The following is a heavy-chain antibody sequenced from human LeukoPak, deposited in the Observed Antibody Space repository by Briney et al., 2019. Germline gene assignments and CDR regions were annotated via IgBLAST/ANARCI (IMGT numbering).Heavy chain of an antibody. CDR3: ASVRIAAAGTVGDY. CDR2: ISAYNGNT. D-gene: IGHD6-13*01. Sequence: ASVKVSCKASGYTFTSYGISWVRQAPGQGLEWMGWISAYNGNTNYAQKLQGRVTMTTDTSTSTAYMELRSLRSDGTAVYYCASVRIAAAGTVGDYWGQGTLVTVSS. J-gene: IGHJ4*02. V-gene: IGHV1-18*01. CDR1: GYTFTSYG.